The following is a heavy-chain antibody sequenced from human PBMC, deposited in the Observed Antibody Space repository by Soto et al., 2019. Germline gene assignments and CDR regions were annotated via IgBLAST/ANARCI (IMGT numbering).Heavy chain of an antibody. CDR1: GFTFSSYA. D-gene: IGHD3-10*01. J-gene: IGHJ4*02. CDR3: AKDMVRALWGFDY. CDR2: ISGSGGST. V-gene: IGHV3-23*01. Sequence: EVQLLESGGGLVQPGGSLRLSCAASGFTFSSYAMSWVRQAPGKGLEWVSAISGSGGSTYYADSVKGRFTISRDNSKNTMYLQMNSLRAEDTAVYYCAKDMVRALWGFDYWGQGTLVTVSS.